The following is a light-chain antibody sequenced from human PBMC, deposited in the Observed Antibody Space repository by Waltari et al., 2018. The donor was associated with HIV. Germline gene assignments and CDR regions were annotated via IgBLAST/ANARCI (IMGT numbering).Light chain of an antibody. V-gene: IGLV1-40*01. CDR1: SSNIGAGYH. CDR3: QSYDSSLSGSV. Sequence: QSVLTPPPSVSGAPGQRVTISCTGSSSNIGAGYHVHWYQQLPGTAPELLIYGNNNRPSGVPDRFSGSKSGTSASLAITGLQAEDEADYYCQSYDSSLSGSVFGGGTKLTVL. J-gene: IGLJ2*01. CDR2: GNN.